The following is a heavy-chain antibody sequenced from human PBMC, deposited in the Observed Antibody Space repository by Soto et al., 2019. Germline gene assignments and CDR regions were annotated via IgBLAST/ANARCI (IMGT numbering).Heavy chain of an antibody. V-gene: IGHV2-26*01. J-gene: IGHJ6*01. CDR3: ARMGDRWENYYCYGMEV. D-gene: IGHD1-26*01. CDR2: IFSNDEK. CDR1: GFSLTNTIMV. Sequence: SGPTLVNPTETLTLTCTVSGFSLTNTIMVVSWILHPPGKSLECLAHIFSNDEKSYSTSLKSRLTISKDTSKSQVVLTMTNMDPVDTATYYCARMGDRWENYYCYGMEVWGQGTTVTVSS.